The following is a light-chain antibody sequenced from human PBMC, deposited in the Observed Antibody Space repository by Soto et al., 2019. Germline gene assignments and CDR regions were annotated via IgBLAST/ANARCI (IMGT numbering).Light chain of an antibody. J-gene: IGKJ1*01. CDR3: QQYGYSPWT. Sequence: EIALTQSPVTLSLSPGERATLSCRASESVNSAYLAWYQHRPAQAPRLLIYGASSRATGVPDRFSGSGSGTEFTLTITRLEPADFALYYCQQYGYSPWTFGLGTKVDIK. CDR1: ESVNSAY. CDR2: GAS. V-gene: IGKV3-20*01.